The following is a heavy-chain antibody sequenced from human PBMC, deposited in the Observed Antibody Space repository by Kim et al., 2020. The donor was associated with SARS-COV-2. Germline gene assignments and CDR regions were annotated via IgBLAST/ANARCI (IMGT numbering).Heavy chain of an antibody. V-gene: IGHV3-64D*09. Sequence: GGSLRLSCSASGFTFSSYAMHWVRQAPGKGLEYVSAISSNGGSTYYADSVKGRFTISRDNSKNTLYLQMSSLRAEDTAVYYCVKGGGSGSRPALLDYWGQGTLVTVSS. CDR1: GFTFSSYA. CDR3: VKGGGSGSRPALLDY. CDR2: ISSNGGST. J-gene: IGHJ4*02. D-gene: IGHD1-26*01.